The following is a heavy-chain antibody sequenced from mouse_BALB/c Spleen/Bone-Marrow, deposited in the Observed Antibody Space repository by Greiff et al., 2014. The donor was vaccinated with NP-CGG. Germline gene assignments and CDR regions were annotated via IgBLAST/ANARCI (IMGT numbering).Heavy chain of an antibody. D-gene: IGHD2-1*01. CDR3: AKQYGNYDWYFDV. J-gene: IGHJ1*01. V-gene: IGHV2-6-5*01. CDR2: IWGGGST. Sequence: QVQLKQSGPGLVAPSQSLPITCTVSGFSLNDYGVSWIRQPPGKGLEWLGVIWGGGSTYYNSALKSRLSISKDNSKSQVFLKMNSLQTDDTAMYYCAKQYGNYDWYFDVWGAGTTVTVSS. CDR1: GFSLNDYG.